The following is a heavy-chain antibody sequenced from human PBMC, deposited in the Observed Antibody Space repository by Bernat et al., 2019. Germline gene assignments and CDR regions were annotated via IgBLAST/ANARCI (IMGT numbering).Heavy chain of an antibody. Sequence: QVQLQESGPGLVKPSETLSLTCTVSGGSISSYYWSWIRQPPGKGLEWIGYIYYSGSTNYNPSLKSRVTISVDTSKNQFSLKLSSVTAADTAVYYCARRYYYDNSGYSVYDYRGQGTLVTVSS. CDR3: ARRYYYDNSGYSVYDY. CDR2: IYYSGST. CDR1: GGSISSYY. J-gene: IGHJ4*02. V-gene: IGHV4-59*08. D-gene: IGHD3-22*01.